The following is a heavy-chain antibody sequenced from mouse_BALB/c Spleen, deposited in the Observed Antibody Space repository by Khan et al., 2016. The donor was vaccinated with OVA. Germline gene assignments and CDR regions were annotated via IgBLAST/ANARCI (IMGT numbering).Heavy chain of an antibody. V-gene: IGHV1S81*02. CDR3: ARIKKIGATYFDY. J-gene: IGHJ2*01. D-gene: IGHD1-1*01. Sequence: QVQLQQSGAELVKAGASVKMSCKASGYTFTSYWMHWVKQRLGQGLEWFAETNPTNGRTYYNEKFTSKATLTVDKSSSTAYMLLSGPTFEDSAVYYCARIKKIGATYFDYWGQGTTLTVSS. CDR2: TNPTNGRT. CDR1: GYTFTSYW.